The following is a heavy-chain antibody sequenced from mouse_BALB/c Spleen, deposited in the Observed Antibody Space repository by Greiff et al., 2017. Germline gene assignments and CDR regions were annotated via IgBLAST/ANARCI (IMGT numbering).Heavy chain of an antibody. CDR2: IRSKSNNYAT. D-gene: IGHD2-2*01. CDR1: GFTFNTYA. CDR3: VRRGLPYYYAMDY. J-gene: IGHJ4*01. Sequence: EVQLVESGGGLVQPKGSLKLSCAASGFTFNTYAMNWVRQAPGKGLEWVARIRSKSNNYATYYADSVKDRFTISRDDSQSMLYLQMNNLKTEDTAMYYCVRRGLPYYYAMDYWGQGTSVTVSS. V-gene: IGHV10-1*02.